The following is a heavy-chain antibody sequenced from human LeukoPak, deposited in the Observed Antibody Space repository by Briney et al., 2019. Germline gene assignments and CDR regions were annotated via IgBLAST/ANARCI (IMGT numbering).Heavy chain of an antibody. CDR2: INPSGGSSGGST. V-gene: IGHV1-46*01. Sequence: ASVKVSCKASGYSFTNYYLHWVRQAPGQGLEYMGIINPSGGSSGGSTTFAQKFQGRVTMTRDTSTSTVYMELSNLRSEDTAVYYCARGGYSYGSFDNWGQGTLVTVSS. D-gene: IGHD5-18*01. J-gene: IGHJ4*02. CDR1: GYSFTNYY. CDR3: ARGGYSYGSFDN.